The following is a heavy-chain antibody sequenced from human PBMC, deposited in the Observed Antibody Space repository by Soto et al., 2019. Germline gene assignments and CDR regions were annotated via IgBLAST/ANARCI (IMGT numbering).Heavy chain of an antibody. Sequence: ASVKVSCKASGYTFTSYGISWVRQAPGQGLEWMGWINGYNGNTNYVQKLQGRVLMTTDTSTNTAYMELRSLRSDDTAVYYCARDHRKNVVVVPAAYYYYMDVWGKGTTVTVS. CDR3: ARDHRKNVVVVPAAYYYYMDV. D-gene: IGHD2-2*01. J-gene: IGHJ6*03. V-gene: IGHV1-18*01. CDR2: INGYNGNT. CDR1: GYTFTSYG.